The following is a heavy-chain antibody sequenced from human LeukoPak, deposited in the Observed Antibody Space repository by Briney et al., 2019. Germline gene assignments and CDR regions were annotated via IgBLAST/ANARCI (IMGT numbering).Heavy chain of an antibody. Sequence: SVNVSCKATGYTFTSYGISWVRQAPGQGLEWMGRIIPILGIANYAQKFQGRVTITADKSTSTAYMELSSLRSEDTAVYYCARDSRGYSYGHFDYWGQGTLVTVSS. V-gene: IGHV1-69*04. CDR1: GYTFTSYG. D-gene: IGHD5-18*01. CDR3: ARDSRGYSYGHFDY. CDR2: IIPILGIA. J-gene: IGHJ4*02.